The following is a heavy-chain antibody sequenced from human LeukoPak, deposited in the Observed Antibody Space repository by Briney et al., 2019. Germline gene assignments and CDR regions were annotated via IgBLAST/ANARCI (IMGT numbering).Heavy chain of an antibody. Sequence: AETLSLTCTVSGGSISSYYWSWIRQPPGKGLEWIGYICYSGSTNYNPSLKSRVTISVDTSKNQFSLKLSSVTAADTAVYYCARTPYPQSRSGSYYMGFYFDYWGRGTLVTVSS. D-gene: IGHD3-10*01. V-gene: IGHV4-59*01. CDR3: ARTPYPQSRSGSYYMGFYFDY. CDR2: ICYSGST. J-gene: IGHJ4*02. CDR1: GGSISSYY.